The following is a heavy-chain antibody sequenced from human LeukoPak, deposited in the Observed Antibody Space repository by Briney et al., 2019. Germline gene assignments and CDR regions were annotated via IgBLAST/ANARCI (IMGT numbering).Heavy chain of an antibody. J-gene: IGHJ4*02. D-gene: IGHD1-26*01. CDR1: GYSFTSYW. Sequence: GESLKISCKGSGYSFTSYWIGWVRQMPGKGLEWMGIIYPGDSDTRYSPSFQGQVTISADKSISTAYLQWSSLKASDTAMHYCARHRDVGATTRLFDYWGQGTLVTVSS. CDR3: ARHRDVGATTRLFDY. CDR2: IYPGDSDT. V-gene: IGHV5-51*01.